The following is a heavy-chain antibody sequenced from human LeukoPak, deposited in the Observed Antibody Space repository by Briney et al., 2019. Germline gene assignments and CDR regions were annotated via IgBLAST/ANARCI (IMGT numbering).Heavy chain of an antibody. D-gene: IGHD3-10*01. CDR2: IKQDGSDK. V-gene: IGHV3-7*01. Sequence: GGSLRLSCAASGFTFSSYWMSWVRQAPGKGLEWVANIKQDGSDKLYVDSVKGRFTISRDNAKNSLYLQMNSLRAEDTAVYYCARLVSPTFGELPYSAGLSDYFQHWGQGTLVTVSS. CDR1: GFTFSSYW. J-gene: IGHJ1*01. CDR3: ARLVSPTFGELPYSAGLSDYFQH.